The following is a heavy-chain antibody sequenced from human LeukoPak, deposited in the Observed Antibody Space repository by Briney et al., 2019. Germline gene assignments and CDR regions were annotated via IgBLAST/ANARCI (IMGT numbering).Heavy chain of an antibody. CDR3: ARNMTWGPRGPFDC. CDR1: GGSISSSTYY. Sequence: SETLSLTCTVSGGSISSSTYYWGWIRQPPGKGLEWIGSIYYSGSTYDNPSLKSRVTISVDTSKNQFSLKLSSVTAADPAVYYWARNMTWGPRGPFDCCGQGTLVTASS. CDR2: IYYSGST. V-gene: IGHV4-39*01. J-gene: IGHJ4*02. D-gene: IGHD3-10*01.